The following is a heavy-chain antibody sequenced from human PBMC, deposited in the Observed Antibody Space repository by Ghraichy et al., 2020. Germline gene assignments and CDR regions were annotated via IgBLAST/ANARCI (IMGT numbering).Heavy chain of an antibody. CDR2: INHSGST. V-gene: IGHV4-34*01. D-gene: IGHD6-19*01. J-gene: IGHJ1*01. Sequence: SETLSLTCAVYGGSFSGYYWSWIRQPPGKGLEWIGEINHSGSTNYNPSLKSRVTISVDTSKNQFSLKLSSVTAADTAVYYCARGSGWYGGGYFQHWGQGTLVTVSS. CDR1: GGSFSGYY. CDR3: ARGSGWYGGGYFQH.